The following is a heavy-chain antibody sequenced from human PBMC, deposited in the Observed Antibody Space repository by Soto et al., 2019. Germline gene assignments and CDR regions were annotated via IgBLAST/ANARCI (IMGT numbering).Heavy chain of an antibody. CDR1: GGSISSSSYY. D-gene: IGHD6-19*01. CDR2: IYYSGST. V-gene: IGHV4-39*01. J-gene: IGHJ5*02. CDR3: ARQAAVAGNWFDP. Sequence: SDTLSLTCTVSGGSISSSSYYWGWILHPPGKGLEWIGSIYYSGSTYYNPSLKSRVTISVDTSKNQFSLKLSSVTAADTAVYYCARQAAVAGNWFDPWGQGTLVTVSS.